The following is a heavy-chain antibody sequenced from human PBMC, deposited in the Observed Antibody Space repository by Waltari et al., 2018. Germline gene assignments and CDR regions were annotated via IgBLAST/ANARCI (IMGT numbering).Heavy chain of an antibody. D-gene: IGHD3-16*02. CDR1: GFTFGDYN. CDR2: INWNGGDT. Sequence: EVQLVQSGGVVVKPGGSLRLSCEASGFTFGDYNMHWVRQAPGKGLEWLSMINWNGGDTHYADSVKGRFTIVRDNSRDTVYLQMNSLRVDDSAVYYCAKGSRGYTNYFFDSWGQGTLVSVSS. V-gene: IGHV3-43*01. CDR3: AKGSRGYTNYFFDS. J-gene: IGHJ4*02.